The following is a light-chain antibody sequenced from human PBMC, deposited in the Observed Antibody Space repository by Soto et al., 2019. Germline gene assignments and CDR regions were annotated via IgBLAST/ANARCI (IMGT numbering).Light chain of an antibody. CDR2: EVN. CDR1: SSDIGAYDY. CDR3: FSFTTTRTHV. J-gene: IGLJ1*01. V-gene: IGLV2-14*01. Sequence: LTQPASLSGSPGQSITISCTGTSSDIGAYDYVSWFQQHPGKAPKLMISEVNNRPSGVSNRFSGSKSGNTAYLTISGLQVEDEAEYFCFSFTTTRTHVFGTGTKVTVL.